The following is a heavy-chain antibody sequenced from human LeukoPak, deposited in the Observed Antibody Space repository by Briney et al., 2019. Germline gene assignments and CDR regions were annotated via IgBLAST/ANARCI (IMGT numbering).Heavy chain of an antibody. CDR1: VFTVSSNY. CDR2: IYSGGST. V-gene: IGHV3-53*01. CDR3: ARDRYCGGDCYSDY. J-gene: IGHJ4*02. Sequence: GGSLRLSCAASVFTVSSNYMSWVRQAPGKGLEWVSVIYSGGSTYYADSVKGRFTISRDNSKNTLYLQMNSLRAEDTAVYYCARDRYCGGDCYSDYWGQGTLVTVSS. D-gene: IGHD2-21*02.